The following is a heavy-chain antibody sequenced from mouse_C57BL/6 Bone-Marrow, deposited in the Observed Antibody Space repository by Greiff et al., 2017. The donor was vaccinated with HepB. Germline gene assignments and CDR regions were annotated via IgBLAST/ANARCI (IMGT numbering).Heavy chain of an antibody. CDR3: ARGNFYYFDY. V-gene: IGHV1-76*01. CDR2: IYPGSGNT. CDR1: GYTFTDYY. Sequence: QVQLQQSGAELVRPGASVKLSCKASGYTFTDYYINWAKQRPGQGLEWIARIYPGSGNTYYNEKFKGKATLTAEKSSSTAYMQLSSLTSEDSAVYFCARGNFYYFDYWGQGTTLTVSS. J-gene: IGHJ2*01.